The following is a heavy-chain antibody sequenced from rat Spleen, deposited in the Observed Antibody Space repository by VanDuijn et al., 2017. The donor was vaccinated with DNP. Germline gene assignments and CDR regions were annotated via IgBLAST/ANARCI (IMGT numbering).Heavy chain of an antibody. J-gene: IGHJ4*01. Sequence: QVQLQQSGGELAKPGSSVKISCKASGYTFTSYYIGWIKQTTRQGLEYIGYINMGSGGTNYNEKFKGKATLTGGKSSSTAFMQLSSLTPDDSAVYYCARDTGYNLYAMDAWGQGTSVTVSS. CDR2: INMGSGGT. CDR3: ARDTGYNLYAMDA. D-gene: IGHD1-4*01. CDR1: GYTFTSYY. V-gene: IGHV1-43*01.